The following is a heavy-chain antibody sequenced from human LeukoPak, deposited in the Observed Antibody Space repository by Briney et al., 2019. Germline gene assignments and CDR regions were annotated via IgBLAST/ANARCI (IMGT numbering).Heavy chain of an antibody. Sequence: SVTDSFMASGCTLRSYAISWVRQAPGQGLEWMGGIIPMLVIANYAQKFEGRVTITADKPTSTAYMELSSLRSEDTAVYYCVRAVWFGERGMDVWGQGTTVTVSS. V-gene: IGHV1-69*10. CDR3: VRAVWFGERGMDV. CDR2: IIPMLVIA. CDR1: GCTLRSYA. D-gene: IGHD3-10*01. J-gene: IGHJ6*01.